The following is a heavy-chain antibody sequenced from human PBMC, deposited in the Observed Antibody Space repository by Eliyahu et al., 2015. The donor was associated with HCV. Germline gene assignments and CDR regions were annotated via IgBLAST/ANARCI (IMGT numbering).Heavy chain of an antibody. CDR3: AKDLGIQLGPA. V-gene: IGHV3-23*01. CDR1: GFPFSSYA. CDR2: ISGSGGST. Sequence: EVQLLESGGGLVQPGGSXRLSCXASGFPFSSYAMXWVRQAPGKGLEWVSAISGSGGSTYYADSVKGQFTISRDNSKNTLYLQMNSLRAEDTAVYYCAKDLGIQLGPAWGQGTLVTVSS. J-gene: IGHJ5*02. D-gene: IGHD5-18*01.